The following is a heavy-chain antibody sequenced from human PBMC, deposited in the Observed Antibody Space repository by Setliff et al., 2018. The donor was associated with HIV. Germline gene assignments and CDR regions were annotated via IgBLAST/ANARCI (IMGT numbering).Heavy chain of an antibody. CDR1: GYTFTIYY. D-gene: IGHD1-1*01. V-gene: IGHV1-46*01. Sequence: GASVKVSCKASGYTFTIYYMHWVRQAPGQGLEWIGIINPNSGSTSYAQNFQGRVTMTRDTSIGTAYMQLSGLRSEDTAVYFCARVDGAYNDNIFDYWGQGTLVTVSS. CDR2: INPNSGST. J-gene: IGHJ4*02. CDR3: ARVDGAYNDNIFDY.